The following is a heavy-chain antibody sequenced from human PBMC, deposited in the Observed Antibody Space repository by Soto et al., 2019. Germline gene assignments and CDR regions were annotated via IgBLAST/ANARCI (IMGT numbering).Heavy chain of an antibody. Sequence: SETLSLTCAVYGGSFSGYYWSWIRQPPGKGLEWIGEINHSGSTNYNPSLKSRVTISVDTSKNQFSLKLSSVTAADTAVYYCARVRREGGPQLHWFDPWGQGTLVTVSS. D-gene: IGHD1-1*01. V-gene: IGHV4-34*01. CDR2: INHSGST. CDR1: GGSFSGYY. CDR3: ARVRREGGPQLHWFDP. J-gene: IGHJ5*02.